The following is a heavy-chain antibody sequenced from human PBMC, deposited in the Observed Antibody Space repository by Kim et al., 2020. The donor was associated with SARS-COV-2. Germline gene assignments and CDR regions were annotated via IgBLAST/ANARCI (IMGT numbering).Heavy chain of an antibody. V-gene: IGHV3-23*01. CDR2: ISGTGRGT. CDR3: ANHLGATQQAFDY. D-gene: IGHD3-10*01. Sequence: GGSLRLSCATSGFTFSFYAMSWVRQAPGKGLYWVSAISGTGRGTYYADSVKGRFTISRDSSTKALFLQMSSLSAEDTAVYYCANHLGATQQAFDYWGQGT. CDR1: GFTFSFYA. J-gene: IGHJ4*02.